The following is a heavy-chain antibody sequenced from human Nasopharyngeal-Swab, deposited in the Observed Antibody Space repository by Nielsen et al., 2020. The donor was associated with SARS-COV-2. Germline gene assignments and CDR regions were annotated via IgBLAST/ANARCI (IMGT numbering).Heavy chain of an antibody. CDR2: INPSGGST. Sequence: ASVKVSCKASGYTFTGYYMHWVRQAPGQGLEWMGIINPSGGSTSSAQKFQGRVTMTRDTSTSTVYMELSSLRSEDTAVYYCARDSNAFNAFDIWGQGTMVTVSS. D-gene: IGHD3-16*01. CDR1: GYTFTGYY. J-gene: IGHJ3*02. CDR3: ARDSNAFNAFDI. V-gene: IGHV1-46*01.